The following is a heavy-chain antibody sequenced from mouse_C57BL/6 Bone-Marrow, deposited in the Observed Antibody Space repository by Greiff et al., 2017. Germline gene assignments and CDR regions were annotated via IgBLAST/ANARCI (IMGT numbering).Heavy chain of an antibody. Sequence: EVQWVESGGGLVKPGGSLKLSCAASGFTFSSYAMSWVRQTPEKRLEWVATISDGGSYTYYPDNVKGRFTISRDNAKNNLYLQMSHLKSEDTAMYYCARDRGYGYDGVWLWGQGTLVTVSA. D-gene: IGHD2-2*01. J-gene: IGHJ3*01. CDR3: ARDRGYGYDGVWL. CDR1: GFTFSSYA. V-gene: IGHV5-4*01. CDR2: ISDGGSYT.